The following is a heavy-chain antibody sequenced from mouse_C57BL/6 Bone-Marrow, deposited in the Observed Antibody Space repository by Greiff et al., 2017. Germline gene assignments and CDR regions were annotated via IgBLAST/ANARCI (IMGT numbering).Heavy chain of an antibody. Sequence: EVKLMESGGDLVKPGGSLKLSCAASGFTFSSYGMSWVRQTPDKRLEWVATISSGGSYTYYPDSVKGRVTISRDNAKNTLYLQMSSLKSEDTAMYYCARRNYDYDAGLYYYAMDYWGQGTSVTVSS. D-gene: IGHD2-4*01. J-gene: IGHJ4*01. CDR3: ARRNYDYDAGLYYYAMDY. CDR1: GFTFSSYG. V-gene: IGHV5-6*02. CDR2: ISSGGSYT.